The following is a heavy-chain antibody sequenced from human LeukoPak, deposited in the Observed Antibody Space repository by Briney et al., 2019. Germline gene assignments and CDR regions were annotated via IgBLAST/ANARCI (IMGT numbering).Heavy chain of an antibody. Sequence: GGSLRLSCAASGFTFSSYAMSWVRQAPGKGLEWVSAISGSGGSTYYADSVKGRFTISRDNYKNTLYLQMNSLRAEDTAVYYCAKGGLRFLEWLLLGHFDYWGQGTLVTVSS. V-gene: IGHV3-23*01. J-gene: IGHJ4*02. CDR3: AKGGLRFLEWLLLGHFDY. D-gene: IGHD3-3*01. CDR1: GFTFSSYA. CDR2: ISGSGGST.